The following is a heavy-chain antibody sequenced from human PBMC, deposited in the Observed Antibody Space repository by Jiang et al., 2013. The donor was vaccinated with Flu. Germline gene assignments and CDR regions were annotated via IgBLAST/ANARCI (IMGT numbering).Heavy chain of an antibody. D-gene: IGHD3-22*01. V-gene: IGHV1-69*01. CDR2: IIPIFGTA. Sequence: CGAEVKKPGSSVKVSCKASGGTFSSYAISSVRQAPGQGLEWMGGIIPIFGTANYAQKFQGRVTITADESTSTAYMELSSLRSEDTAVYYCARAYYYDSSGYSHFDYWGQGTLVTVSS. CDR3: ARAYYYDSSGYSHFDY. CDR1: GGTFSSYA. J-gene: IGHJ4*02.